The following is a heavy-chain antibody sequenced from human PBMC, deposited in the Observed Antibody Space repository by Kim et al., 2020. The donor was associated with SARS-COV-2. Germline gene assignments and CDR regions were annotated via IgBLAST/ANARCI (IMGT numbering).Heavy chain of an antibody. V-gene: IGHV4-34*01. CDR3: ARVPGWPDAFDI. J-gene: IGHJ3*02. D-gene: IGHD6-19*01. Sequence: NYNPSLKSRVTISVDTSKNQFSLKLSSVTAADTAVYYCARVPGWPDAFDIWGQGTMVTVSS.